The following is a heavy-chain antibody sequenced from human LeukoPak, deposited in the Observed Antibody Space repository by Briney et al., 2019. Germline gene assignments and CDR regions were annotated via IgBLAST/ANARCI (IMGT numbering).Heavy chain of an antibody. CDR2: IYYSGST. Sequence: PSQTLSLTCAVSGGSISSGGYSWSWIRQPPGKGLEWIGYIYYSGSTNYNPSLKSRVTISVDTSKNQFSLKLSSVTAADTAVYYCARVLRMVRGVTLFDYWGQGTLVTVSS. V-gene: IGHV4-30-4*07. CDR1: GGSISSGGYS. D-gene: IGHD3-10*01. J-gene: IGHJ4*02. CDR3: ARVLRMVRGVTLFDY.